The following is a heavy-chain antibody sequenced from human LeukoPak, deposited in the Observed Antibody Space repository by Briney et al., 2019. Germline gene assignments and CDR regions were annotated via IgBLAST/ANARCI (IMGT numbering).Heavy chain of an antibody. CDR3: ATNRYTAFDF. CDR2: IKQDGSET. D-gene: IGHD2-2*02. Sequence: GGSLRLSCAASGFTFSSYWMSWVRQAPGKGLEWVANIKQDGSETYYVDSLKGRFTISRDNAKNSLYLQMNSLRAEDSAVYYCATNRYTAFDFRGQGTMVTVSS. J-gene: IGHJ3*01. CDR1: GFTFSSYW. V-gene: IGHV3-7*02.